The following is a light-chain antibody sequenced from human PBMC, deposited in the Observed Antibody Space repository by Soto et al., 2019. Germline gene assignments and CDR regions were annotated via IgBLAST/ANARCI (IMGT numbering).Light chain of an antibody. CDR2: AAS. V-gene: IGKV1-39*01. J-gene: IGKJ5*01. CDR3: QQSYSTPIT. CDR1: QSISSY. Sequence: DIQMTQSPSSLSASVGDRVTITCRASQSISSYLNWYQQKPGKAPKVLIYAASSLQSGVPSRFSGSGSGTDFTLTINSLQPEDVATYYCQQSYSTPITFGQGTRLEIK.